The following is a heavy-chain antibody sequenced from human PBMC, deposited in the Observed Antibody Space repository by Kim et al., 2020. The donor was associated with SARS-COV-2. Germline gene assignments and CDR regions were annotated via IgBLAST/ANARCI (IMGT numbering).Heavy chain of an antibody. Sequence: YGAPRQSRVTISEATSKTQFSLKLTSVTAADTAVYYCARGAAAGTRVLDYWGQGTLVTVSS. D-gene: IGHD6-13*01. CDR3: ARGAAAGTRVLDY. V-gene: IGHV4-59*09. J-gene: IGHJ4*02.